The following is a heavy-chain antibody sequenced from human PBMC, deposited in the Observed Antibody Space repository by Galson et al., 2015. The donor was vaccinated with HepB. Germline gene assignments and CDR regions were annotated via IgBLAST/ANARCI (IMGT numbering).Heavy chain of an antibody. J-gene: IGHJ4*02. V-gene: IGHV3-30*04. Sequence: SLRLSCAASGFTFSSYAMHWVRQAPGKGLEWVAVISYDGSNKYYADSVKGRFTISRDDSKNTLYLQMNGLRAEDTAVYYCARASRGYSGYDPGDYWGQGTLVTVSS. CDR3: ARASRGYSGYDPGDY. CDR1: GFTFSSYA. D-gene: IGHD5-12*01. CDR2: ISYDGSNK.